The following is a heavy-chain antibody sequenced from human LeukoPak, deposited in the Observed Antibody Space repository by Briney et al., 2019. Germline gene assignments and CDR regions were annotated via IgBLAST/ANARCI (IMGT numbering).Heavy chain of an antibody. CDR1: GYTFTSYG. CDR2: ISAYNGNT. J-gene: IGHJ1*01. Sequence: VKVSCKASGYTFTSYGISWVRQAPGQGLEWMGWISAYNGNTNYAQKLQGRVTMTTDTSTSTAYMELRSLRSDDTAVYYCARASSGSYLEGYFQHWGQGTLVTVSS. D-gene: IGHD1-26*01. CDR3: ARASSGSYLEGYFQH. V-gene: IGHV1-18*01.